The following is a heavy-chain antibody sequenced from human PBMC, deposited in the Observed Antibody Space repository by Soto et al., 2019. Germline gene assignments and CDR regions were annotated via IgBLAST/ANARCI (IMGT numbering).Heavy chain of an antibody. CDR1: GGTFSSYA. V-gene: IGHV1-69*12. Sequence: QVQLVQSGAEVKKPGSSVKVSCKASGGTFSSYAISWVRQAPGQGLEWMGGIIPIFGTANYAQKFPGRVTITADESTSTAYMELSSMRYEDTAVYYCARVKDGGKGVIDYWGQGTLVTVSS. CDR3: ARVKDGGKGVIDY. J-gene: IGHJ4*02. CDR2: IIPIFGTA. D-gene: IGHD2-15*01.